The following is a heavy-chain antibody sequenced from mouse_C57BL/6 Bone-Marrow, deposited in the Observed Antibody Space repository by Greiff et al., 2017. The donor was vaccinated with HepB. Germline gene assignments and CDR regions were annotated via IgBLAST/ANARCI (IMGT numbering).Heavy chain of an antibody. CDR1: GYTFTSYG. V-gene: IGHV1-81*01. J-gene: IGHJ3*01. CDR3: ARFSSYVGWFAY. D-gene: IGHD1-1*01. Sequence: VQLQQSGAELARPGASVKLSCKASGYTFTSYGISWVKQRTGQGLEWIGEIYPRSGNTYYNEKFKGKATLTADKSSSTAYMGLRSLTSEDSAVYFCARFSSYVGWFAYWGQGTLVTVSA. CDR2: IYPRSGNT.